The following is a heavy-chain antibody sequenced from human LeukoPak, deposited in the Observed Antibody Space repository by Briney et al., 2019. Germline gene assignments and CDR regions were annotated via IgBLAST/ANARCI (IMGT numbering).Heavy chain of an antibody. D-gene: IGHD1-14*01. CDR2: INEDGGER. CDR3: ARGGNLEN. CDR1: GFTLNRYW. J-gene: IGHJ4*02. V-gene: IGHV3-7*01. Sequence: GGSLRLSCAASGFTLNRYWMSWVRQAPGKGLEWVANINEDGGERHYVDSVKGRFTISRDNAKNSLYLQMNSLRAEDMAVYYCARGGNLENWGGGTLVTVSS.